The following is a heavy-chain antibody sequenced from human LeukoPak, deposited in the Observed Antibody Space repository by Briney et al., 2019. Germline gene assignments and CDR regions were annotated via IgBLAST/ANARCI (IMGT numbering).Heavy chain of an antibody. Sequence: GGSLRLSCAASGFTFSSYGIHWVRQAPGKGLEWVAVISHDGTNKYYEDSVKGRFTISRDNSKNTLYLQMNSLRAEDTAVYYCAKDWDTVHMGPGYLPYWGQGTPVTVSS. CDR1: GFTFSSYG. D-gene: IGHD5-18*01. V-gene: IGHV3-30*18. CDR3: AKDWDTVHMGPGYLPY. CDR2: ISHDGTNK. J-gene: IGHJ4*02.